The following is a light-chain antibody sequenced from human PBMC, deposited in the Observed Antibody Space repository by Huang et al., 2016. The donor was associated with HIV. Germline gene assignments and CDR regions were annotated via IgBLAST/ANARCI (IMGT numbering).Light chain of an antibody. CDR3: QQYNNWPWT. CDR2: GAS. V-gene: IGKV3-15*01. J-gene: IGKJ1*01. CDR1: QYVSSN. Sequence: EIVMTQSPATLSVSPGERANLSCRASQYVSSNVAWYQRKPGQAPRLVIYGASTRATGIPARFSGSGSRTEFTLTISSLQSEDFAVYFCQQYNNWPWTFGQWTEVEIK.